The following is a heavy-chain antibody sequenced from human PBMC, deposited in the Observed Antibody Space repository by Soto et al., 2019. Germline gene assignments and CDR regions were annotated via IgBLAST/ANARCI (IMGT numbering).Heavy chain of an antibody. CDR2: MNPNSGNT. D-gene: IGHD3-10*01. CDR1: GYTFTSYN. Sequence: ASVKVSCKASGYTFTSYNINWVRQATGQGLEWMGWMNPNSGNTGYAQKFQGRVTMTRNTSISTAYMELSSLRSEDTAVYYCARVRYYYGSGSKTNWFDPWGQGTLVTVSS. CDR3: ARVRYYYGSGSKTNWFDP. J-gene: IGHJ5*02. V-gene: IGHV1-8*01.